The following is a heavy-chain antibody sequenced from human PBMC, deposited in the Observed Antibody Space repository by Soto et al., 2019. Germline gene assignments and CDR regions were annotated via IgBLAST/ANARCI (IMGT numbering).Heavy chain of an antibody. D-gene: IGHD2-15*01. J-gene: IGHJ4*02. CDR2: INAGNGNT. Sequence: QVQLVQSGAEVKKPGASVKVSCKASGYTFTSYAMHWVRQAPGQRLEWMGWINAGNGNTKYSQKFQGRVTITRHTSASTAYMALSSLRSEDTAVYYCARGPGGPDGPGDYWGQGTLVTVSS. V-gene: IGHV1-3*01. CDR3: ARGPGGPDGPGDY. CDR1: GYTFTSYA.